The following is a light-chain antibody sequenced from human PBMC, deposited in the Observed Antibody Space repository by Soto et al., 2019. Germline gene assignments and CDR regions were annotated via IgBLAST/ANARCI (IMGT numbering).Light chain of an antibody. J-gene: IGLJ2*01. CDR3: SSYTSSTTGVV. Sequence: QSVLTQPASVSGSPGQSITISCTGTSSDVGGHNYVSWYQQYPGKAPKLMIYDVSNWPSGVSNRFSGSKSGNTASLTISGLQAEDEADYYCSSYTSSTTGVVFGGGTKLTVL. CDR1: SSDVGGHNY. V-gene: IGLV2-14*01. CDR2: DVS.